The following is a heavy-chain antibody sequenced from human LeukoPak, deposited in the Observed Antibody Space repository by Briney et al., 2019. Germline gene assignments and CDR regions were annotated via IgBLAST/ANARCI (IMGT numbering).Heavy chain of an antibody. D-gene: IGHD3-10*01. CDR3: ARSMVRVSLLWFNTGGGGDWFDP. J-gene: IGHJ5*02. Sequence: ASVKVSCKASRDTFTTYDINWVRQAPGQGLEWMGWINPNSGGTNYAQKFQGRVTMTRDTSISTAYMELSRLRSDDTAVYYCARSMVRVSLLWFNTGGGGDWFDPWGQGTLVTVSS. V-gene: IGHV1-2*02. CDR1: RDTFTTYD. CDR2: INPNSGGT.